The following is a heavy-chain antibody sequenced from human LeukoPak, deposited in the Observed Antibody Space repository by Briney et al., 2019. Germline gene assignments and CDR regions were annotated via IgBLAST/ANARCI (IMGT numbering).Heavy chain of an antibody. CDR2: ISYDGSNK. J-gene: IGHJ4*02. Sequence: PGGSLRLSCAASGFTFSTYAMHWVRQPPGKGLEWVAVISYDGSNKYYADSVKGRFTISRDNSKNTLYLQMNSLRAEDTAVYYCARDFPGYFDYWGQGTLVTVTS. CDR1: GFTFSTYA. D-gene: IGHD3-10*01. CDR3: ARDFPGYFDY. V-gene: IGHV3-30*07.